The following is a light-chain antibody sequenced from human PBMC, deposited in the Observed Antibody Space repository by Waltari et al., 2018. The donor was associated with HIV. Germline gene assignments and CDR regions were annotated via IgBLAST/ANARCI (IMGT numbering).Light chain of an antibody. V-gene: IGKV1-17*01. J-gene: IGKJ1*01. CDR2: SVS. Sequence: DIQMTQSPPSLSTSVGDRVTITCRASRDIKKDLGWYQQKPGKSPRRLIYSVSTLSAGVPSRFRGGGSGTHFTLSIDSLQPEDMATYFCLQLSGFPRTFGQGT. CDR1: RDIKKD. CDR3: LQLSGFPRT.